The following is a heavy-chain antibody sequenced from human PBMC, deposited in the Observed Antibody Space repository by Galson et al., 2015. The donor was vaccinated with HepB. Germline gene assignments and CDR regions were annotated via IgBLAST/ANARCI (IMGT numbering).Heavy chain of an antibody. CDR3: ARDRAVAGPGAEYFQH. J-gene: IGHJ1*01. CDR2: INPNSGGT. CDR1: GYTFTGYY. Sequence: QSGAEVKKPGASVKVSCKASGYTFTGYYMHWVRQAPGQGLEWMGWINPNSGGTNYAQKFQGRVTMTRDTSISTAYMELSRLRSDDTAVYYCARDRAVAGPGAEYFQHWGQGTLVTVSS. D-gene: IGHD6-19*01. V-gene: IGHV1-2*02.